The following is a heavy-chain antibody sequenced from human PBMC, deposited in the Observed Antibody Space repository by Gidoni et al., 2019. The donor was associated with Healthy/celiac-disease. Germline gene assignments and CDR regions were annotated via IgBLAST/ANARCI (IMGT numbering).Heavy chain of an antibody. Sequence: QVQLQESGPGLVKPSETLSLTCTVSGGSISSYYWSWIRQPAGKGLEWIGRIYTSGSTNYNPSLKSRVTMSVDTSKNQFSLKLSSVTAADTAVYYCARDGEYYYDSSGYYLMGYYYYYMDVWGKGTTVTVSS. D-gene: IGHD3-22*01. J-gene: IGHJ6*03. CDR3: ARDGEYYYDSSGYYLMGYYYYYMDV. V-gene: IGHV4-4*07. CDR2: IYTSGST. CDR1: GGSISSYY.